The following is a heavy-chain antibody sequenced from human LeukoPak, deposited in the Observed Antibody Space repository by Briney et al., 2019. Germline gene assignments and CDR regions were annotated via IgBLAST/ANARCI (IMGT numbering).Heavy chain of an antibody. CDR1: GFSFGTYW. CDR3: AAMTSVTTGDY. V-gene: IGHV3-74*03. Sequence: GGSLRLSCAASGFSFGTYWMHWVRQVPGKGLVWVPRINSDGSSTTYADSVKGRFTISRDNSKNTLYLQMNSLRAEDTAVYYCAAMTSVTTGDYWGQGTLVTVSS. CDR2: INSDGSST. D-gene: IGHD4-11*01. J-gene: IGHJ4*02.